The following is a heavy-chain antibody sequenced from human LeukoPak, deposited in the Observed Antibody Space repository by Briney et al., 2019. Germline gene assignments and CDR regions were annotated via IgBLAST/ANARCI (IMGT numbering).Heavy chain of an antibody. J-gene: IGHJ5*02. D-gene: IGHD3-10*01. CDR3: ARVAEDGSGSYWFDP. V-gene: IGHV1-18*01. CDR1: GYTFTSYG. Sequence: SSVKVSCKASGYTFTSYGISWVRQAPGQGLEWMGWISAYIGNTNYAQKLQGRVTMTTDTSTSTAYMELRSLRSDDTAVYYCARVAEDGSGSYWFDPWGQGTLVTVSS. CDR2: ISAYIGNT.